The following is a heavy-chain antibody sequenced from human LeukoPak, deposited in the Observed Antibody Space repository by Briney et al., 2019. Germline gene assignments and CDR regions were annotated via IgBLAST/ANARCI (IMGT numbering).Heavy chain of an antibody. D-gene: IGHD6-13*01. CDR1: GGTFSSYA. J-gene: IGHJ4*02. V-gene: IGHV1-69*05. Sequence: ASVKVSCKASGGTFSSYAISWVRQAPGQGLEWMGRIIPIFGTANYAQKFQSRVTITTDESTSTAYMELSSLRSEDTAVYYCTIAAAGTWPFDYWGQGTLVTVSS. CDR2: IIPIFGTA. CDR3: TIAAAGTWPFDY.